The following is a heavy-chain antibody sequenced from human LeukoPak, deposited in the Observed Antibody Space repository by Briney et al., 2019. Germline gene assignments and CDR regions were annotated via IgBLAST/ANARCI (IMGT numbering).Heavy chain of an antibody. Sequence: ASVKVSCKASGYTFTSYYMHWVRQAPGQGLEWMGIINPSGGSTSYAQKFQGRVTMTRDTSTSTVYMELSSLRSEDTAVYYCARVTTMVRGVAVIAFDIWGQGTMVTVSS. D-gene: IGHD3-10*01. CDR1: GYTFTSYY. J-gene: IGHJ3*02. CDR2: INPSGGST. V-gene: IGHV1-46*01. CDR3: ARVTTMVRGVAVIAFDI.